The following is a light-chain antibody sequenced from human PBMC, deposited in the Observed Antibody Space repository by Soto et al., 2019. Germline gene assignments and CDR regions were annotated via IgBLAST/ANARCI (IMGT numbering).Light chain of an antibody. CDR1: SRDVGGYNY. CDR3: SSYTSSSTHVV. J-gene: IGLJ2*01. Sequence: QSALTQPASVSGSPGQSITISCTGTSRDVGGYNYVSWYQQHPGKAPKLMIYDVSNRPSGVSNRFSGSKSGNTASLTISGLQAEDVADYYCSSYTSSSTHVVFGGGTKLTVL. CDR2: DVS. V-gene: IGLV2-14*01.